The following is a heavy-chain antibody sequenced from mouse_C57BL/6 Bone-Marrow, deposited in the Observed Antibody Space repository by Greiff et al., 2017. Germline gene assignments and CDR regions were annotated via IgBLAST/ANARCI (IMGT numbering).Heavy chain of an antibody. D-gene: IGHD1-1*01. V-gene: IGHV8-8*01. Sequence: QVTLKESGPGILQPSQTLSLTCSFSGFSLSTCGMGVGWIRQPSGKGLEWLAHIWWDDDKYYHPALKSRLTISKDTSKNQVFLKIANVDTADTSTYYCSRIEGILRRLYYFDCWCQGTTLTVSS. CDR3: SRIEGILRRLYYFDC. CDR1: GFSLSTCGMG. J-gene: IGHJ2*01. CDR2: IWWDDDK.